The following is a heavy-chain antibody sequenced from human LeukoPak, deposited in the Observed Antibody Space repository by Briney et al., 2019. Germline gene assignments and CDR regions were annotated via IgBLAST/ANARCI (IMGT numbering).Heavy chain of an antibody. V-gene: IGHV3-49*03. D-gene: IGHD1-1*01. J-gene: IGHJ4*02. CDR1: GFTFGDYA. CDR3: TRDRGAYNLYDY. Sequence: QAGGSQRLSCTASGFTFGDYAMSWIRQAPGKGLEWVGFIRSKAYGETADYAASVKGRFTISRDDSKAIAYLQMNSLKTEDTAVYHCTRDRGAYNLYDYWGQGTLVTVSS. CDR2: IRSKAYGETA.